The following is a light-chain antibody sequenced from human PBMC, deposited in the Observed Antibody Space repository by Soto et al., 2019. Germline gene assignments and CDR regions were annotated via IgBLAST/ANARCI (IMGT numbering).Light chain of an antibody. J-gene: IGKJ3*01. Sequence: EIVLTQSPGTLSLSPGERATLSCRASQSVSSSYLAWYQQKPGQAPRLLIYGASSRATGIPDRFSGSGSGTDFTLTIGRLEPEDFAVYYCQQYGSSPFTFGPGDQGGYQ. CDR1: QSVSSSY. CDR3: QQYGSSPFT. CDR2: GAS. V-gene: IGKV3-20*01.